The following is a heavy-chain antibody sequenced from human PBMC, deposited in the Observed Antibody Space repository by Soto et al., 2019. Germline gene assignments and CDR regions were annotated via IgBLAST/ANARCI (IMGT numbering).Heavy chain of an antibody. Sequence: PGGSLRLSCAASGCTFSSYAMSWVRQAPGKGLEWVSAISGSGGSTYYADSVKGRFTISRDNSKNTLYLQMNSLRAEDTAVYYCAKDKNGHGGNLRMYYFDYWGQGTLVTVSS. CDR1: GCTFSSYA. J-gene: IGHJ4*02. CDR3: AKDKNGHGGNLRMYYFDY. D-gene: IGHD2-15*01. V-gene: IGHV3-23*01. CDR2: ISGSGGST.